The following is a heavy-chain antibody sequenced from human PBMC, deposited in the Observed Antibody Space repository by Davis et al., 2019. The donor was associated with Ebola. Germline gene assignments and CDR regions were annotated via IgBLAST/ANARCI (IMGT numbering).Heavy chain of an antibody. Sequence: ASVKVSCKASGYTFTSYYIHWVRQAPGQGLEWMGRINPDNGGTDYAQKFQGRVTMTWDTPINTAYMELRRLTSDDTAVYYCARARFVTSFVAVPTTRWFDPWGQGTLVSVSS. V-gene: IGHV1-2*06. CDR2: INPDNGGT. CDR3: ARARFVTSFVAVPTTRWFDP. CDR1: GYTFTSYY. D-gene: IGHD2-2*01. J-gene: IGHJ5*02.